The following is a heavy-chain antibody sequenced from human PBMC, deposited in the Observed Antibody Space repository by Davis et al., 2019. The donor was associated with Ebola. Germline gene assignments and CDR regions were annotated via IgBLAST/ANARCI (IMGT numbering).Heavy chain of an antibody. D-gene: IGHD6-19*01. CDR3: ARDGSSGWFRPGYFDV. CDR1: GFTFSSYS. Sequence: GESLKISCAASGFTFSSYSMNWVRQAPGKGLEWIAYIRSTSGTIYYADSVEGRFTVSRDNAKSSLYLQMDSLRADDTALYYCARDGSSGWFRPGYFDVWGRGTLVSVSS. CDR2: IRSTSGTI. J-gene: IGHJ4*02. V-gene: IGHV3-48*04.